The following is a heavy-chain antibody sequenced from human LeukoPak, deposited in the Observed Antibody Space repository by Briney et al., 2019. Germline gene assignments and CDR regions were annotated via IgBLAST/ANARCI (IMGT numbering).Heavy chain of an antibody. CDR2: IKSKTDGGPT. V-gene: IGHV3-15*01. Sequence: GGSLRLSCAASGFTFSNAWMSWVRQAPGKGLECVGRIKSKTDGGPTDYAAPVKGRFTISRDDSKNTLYLQMNSLKTEDTAVYYCTSRGYYYDSSGYSHYFDYWGQGTLVTVSS. CDR3: TSRGYYYDSSGYSHYFDY. D-gene: IGHD3-22*01. CDR1: GFTFSNAW. J-gene: IGHJ4*02.